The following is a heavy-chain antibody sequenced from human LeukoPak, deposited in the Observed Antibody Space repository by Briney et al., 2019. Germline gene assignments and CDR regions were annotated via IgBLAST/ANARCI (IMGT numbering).Heavy chain of an antibody. CDR2: IYYSGST. CDR3: ARHGDYGDYVGWFDAFDI. J-gene: IGHJ3*02. CDR1: GGSISSYY. V-gene: IGHV4-59*08. Sequence: SETLSLTCTVSGGSISSYYWSWLRQPPGKGLEWIGYIYYSGSTNYNPSLKSRVTISVDTSKNQFSLKLSSVTAADTAVYYCARHGDYGDYVGWFDAFDIWGQGTMVTVSS. D-gene: IGHD4-17*01.